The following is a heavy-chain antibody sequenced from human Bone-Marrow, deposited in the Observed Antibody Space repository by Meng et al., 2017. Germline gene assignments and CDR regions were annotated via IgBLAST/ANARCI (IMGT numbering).Heavy chain of an antibody. CDR1: GYTFTSYD. CDR3: ARKYYYDSSGYYSFDY. J-gene: IGHJ4*02. CDR2: MNPNSGNT. V-gene: IGHV1-8*01. Sequence: QGQLVQSGAEVKKPVASVKVSCKASGYTFTSYDINWVRQATGQGLEWMGWMNPNSGNTGYAQKFQGRVTMTRNTSISTAYMELSSLRSEDTAVYYCARKYYYDSSGYYSFDYWGQGTLVTVSS. D-gene: IGHD3-22*01.